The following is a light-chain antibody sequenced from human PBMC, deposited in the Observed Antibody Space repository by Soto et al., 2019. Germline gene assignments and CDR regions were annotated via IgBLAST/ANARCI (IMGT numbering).Light chain of an antibody. V-gene: IGLV4-69*01. Sequence: QPVLTQSPSASASLGASVKLTCTLSSGHSNYAIAWHQQQPGKGPRFLMKLNSDGSHKRGDGIPDRFSGSSSGAERYLTISSLQSEDEADYYCQTWGTGIRVFGGGTKLTVL. CDR1: SGHSNYA. CDR3: QTWGTGIRV. J-gene: IGLJ2*01. CDR2: LNSDGSH.